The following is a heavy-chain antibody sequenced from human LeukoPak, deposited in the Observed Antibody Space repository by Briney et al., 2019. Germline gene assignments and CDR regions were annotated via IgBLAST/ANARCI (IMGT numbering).Heavy chain of an antibody. D-gene: IGHD3-3*01. CDR1: GGSISSYY. V-gene: IGHV4-59*01. Sequence: SETLSLTCTVSGGSISSYYWSWIRQPPGKGLEWIGYIYYSGSTNYNPSLKSRVTISVDTSKNQFSLKLSSVTAADTAVYYCASATAIFGVVSSIDYWGQGTLVTVSS. CDR2: IYYSGST. J-gene: IGHJ4*02. CDR3: ASATAIFGVVSSIDY.